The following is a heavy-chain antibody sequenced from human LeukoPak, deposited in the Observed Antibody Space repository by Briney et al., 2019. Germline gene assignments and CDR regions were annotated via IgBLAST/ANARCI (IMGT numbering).Heavy chain of an antibody. V-gene: IGHV1-18*04. CDR2: ISAYNGNT. CDR1: GYTFTNYG. CDR3: AVNIAAAGDNWFDP. J-gene: IGHJ5*02. D-gene: IGHD6-13*01. Sequence: ASVKVSCKASGYTFTNYGISWVRQAPGQGLEWMGWISAYNGNTNYAQKLQGRVTMTTDTSTSTAYMELRSLRSDDTAVYYCAVNIAAAGDNWFDPWGQGTLVTVSS.